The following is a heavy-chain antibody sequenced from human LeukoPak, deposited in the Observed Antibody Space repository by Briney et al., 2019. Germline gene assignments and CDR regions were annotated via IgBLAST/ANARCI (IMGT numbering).Heavy chain of an antibody. J-gene: IGHJ4*02. V-gene: IGHV3-33*01. Sequence: GGSLRLSCAASGFPFSNYAIHWVRQAPGRGLEWVAVIWYDGNSKYYADSVKGRFTISRDNSKNTLYLQMNSLRAEDTAVYYCARDYYGSGSPSYYFDYWGQGTLVTVSS. CDR1: GFPFSNYA. CDR2: IWYDGNSK. D-gene: IGHD3-10*01. CDR3: ARDYYGSGSPSYYFDY.